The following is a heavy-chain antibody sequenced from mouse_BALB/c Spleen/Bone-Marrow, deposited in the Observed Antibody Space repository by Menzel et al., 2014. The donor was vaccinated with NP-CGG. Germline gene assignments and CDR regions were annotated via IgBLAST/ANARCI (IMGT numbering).Heavy chain of an antibody. CDR3: ARAYYVNYDAMDY. V-gene: IGHV1-9*01. CDR2: ILPGSGST. Sequence: QVQLQQSGAELMKPGASMKISCKATGYTFSSYWIEWVKQRPGHGLEWIGEILPGSGSTNYNERFKGKATFTADTSFNTAYMQLSSLTSEDSAVYYCARAYYVNYDAMDYWGQGTSVTVSS. J-gene: IGHJ4*01. D-gene: IGHD2-10*01. CDR1: GYTFSSYW.